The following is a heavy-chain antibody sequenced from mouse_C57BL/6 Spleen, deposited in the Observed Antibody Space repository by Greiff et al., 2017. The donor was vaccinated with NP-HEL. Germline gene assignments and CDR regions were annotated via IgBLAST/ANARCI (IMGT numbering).Heavy chain of an antibody. V-gene: IGHV5-4*03. J-gene: IGHJ4*01. Sequence: EVMLVESGGGLVKPGGSLKLSCAASGFTFSSYAMSWVRQTPEKRLEWVATISDGGSYTYYPDNVKGRFTISRDNAKNNLYLQMSHLKSEDTAMYYCARFYYGSSYRDYAMDYWGQGTSVTVSS. CDR1: GFTFSSYA. D-gene: IGHD1-1*01. CDR3: ARFYYGSSYRDYAMDY. CDR2: ISDGGSYT.